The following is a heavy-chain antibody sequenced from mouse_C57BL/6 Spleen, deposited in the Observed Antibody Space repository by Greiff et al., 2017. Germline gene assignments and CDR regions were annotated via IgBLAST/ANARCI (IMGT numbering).Heavy chain of an antibody. CDR3: ARRDYYGSSLLYYYAMDY. V-gene: IGHV1-55*01. D-gene: IGHD1-1*01. Sequence: QVQLQQPGAELVKPGASVKMSCTASGYTFTSYWITWVKQRPGQGLEWIGEIYPGSGSTNYHEKFKSKATLTVDTSSSTAYMQLSSLTSEDSAVYYCARRDYYGSSLLYYYAMDYWGQGTSVTVSS. CDR2: IYPGSGST. J-gene: IGHJ4*01. CDR1: GYTFTSYW.